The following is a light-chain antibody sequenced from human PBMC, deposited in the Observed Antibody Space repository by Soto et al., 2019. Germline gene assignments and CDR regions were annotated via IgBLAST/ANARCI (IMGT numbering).Light chain of an antibody. CDR3: QQRASWPPFT. CDR1: QDISNF. V-gene: IGKV3-11*01. CDR2: DAS. J-gene: IGKJ2*01. Sequence: EIVLAQSPATLSLSPGERATLSCRASQDISNFLAWYQQRPGQAPRLLIYDASNRATGIPARFSGSGSGTDFTLTIFGLEPADFAIYYCQQRASWPPFTFGQGTKLEV.